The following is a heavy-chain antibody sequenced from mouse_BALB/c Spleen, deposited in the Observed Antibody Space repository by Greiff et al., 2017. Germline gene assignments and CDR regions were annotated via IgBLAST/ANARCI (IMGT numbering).Heavy chain of an antibody. CDR3: TRGYYGSSYRFAY. D-gene: IGHD1-1*01. V-gene: IGHV1S81*02. Sequence: QVQLQQSGAALVKPGASVKLSCKASGYTFTSYYMYWVKQRPGQGLEWIGEINPSNGGTNFNEKFKSKATLTVDKSSSTAYMQLSGLTSEDTAVYYYTRGYYGSSYRFAYWGQGTLVTVSA. J-gene: IGHJ3*01. CDR1: GYTFTSYY. CDR2: INPSNGGT.